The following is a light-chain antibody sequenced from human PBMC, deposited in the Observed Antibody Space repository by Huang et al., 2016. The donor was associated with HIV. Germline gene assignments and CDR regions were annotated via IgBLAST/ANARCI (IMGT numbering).Light chain of an antibody. CDR1: QSISSD. V-gene: IGKV1-39*01. CDR3: QQSYSTPRT. CDR2: AAS. J-gene: IGKJ1*01. Sequence: DIQMTQSPSSLSASVGDRVTITCRASQSISSDLNWYQQEPGKAPKLLIYAASTVQSGVPSRFSGSGSGTDFTLTIRSLQPEDFATYYCQQSYSTPRTFGQGTKVDIK.